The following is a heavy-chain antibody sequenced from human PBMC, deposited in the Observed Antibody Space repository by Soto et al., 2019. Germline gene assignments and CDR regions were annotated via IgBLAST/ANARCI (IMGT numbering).Heavy chain of an antibody. CDR1: GFSFRDYY. Sequence: GGSLRLSCAASGFSFRDYYMSWIRQAPGKGLEWISYISGSGNTIYYADSVKGRFIISRDNAKNSLFLQMNSLRSDDTAVYYCARDLGRMISGVVILQGYYYYGLDVWGQGTTVTVSS. CDR3: ARDLGRMISGVVILQGYYYYGLDV. V-gene: IGHV3-11*01. CDR2: ISGSGNTI. J-gene: IGHJ6*02. D-gene: IGHD3-3*01.